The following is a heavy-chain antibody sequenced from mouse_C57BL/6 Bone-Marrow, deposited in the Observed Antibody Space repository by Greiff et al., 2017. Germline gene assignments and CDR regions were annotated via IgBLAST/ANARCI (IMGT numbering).Heavy chain of an antibody. CDR2: IYPRSGNT. V-gene: IGHV1-81*01. CDR3: ARGGPYAAWFAY. Sequence: VQLQQSGAELARPGASVKLSCKASGYTFTSYGISWVKQRTGQGLEWIGEIYPRSGNTYYNEKFKGKATLTADKSSSTAYMELRSLTSADSAVYFCARGGPYAAWFAYWGQGTLVTVSA. D-gene: IGHD1-1*01. J-gene: IGHJ3*01. CDR1: GYTFTSYG.